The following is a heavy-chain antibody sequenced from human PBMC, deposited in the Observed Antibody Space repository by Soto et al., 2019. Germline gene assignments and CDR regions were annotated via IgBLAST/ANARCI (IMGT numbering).Heavy chain of an antibody. J-gene: IGHJ3*02. D-gene: IGHD2-15*01. Sequence: ASVKVSCKASGFTFTGSAVQWVRQARGQRLEWIGWIVVGSGNTNYAQKFQERVTTTRDMSTSTAYMELSSLRSEDTAVYYCAADFDVVVVVAASPAAFDIWGQGTMVTVSS. CDR3: AADFDVVVVVAASPAAFDI. CDR2: IVVGSGNT. CDR1: GFTFTGSA. V-gene: IGHV1-58*01.